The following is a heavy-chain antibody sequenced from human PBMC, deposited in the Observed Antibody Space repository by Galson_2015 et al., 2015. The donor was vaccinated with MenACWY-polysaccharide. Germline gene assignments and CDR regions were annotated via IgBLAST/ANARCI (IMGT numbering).Heavy chain of an antibody. CDR3: ARTVAYYYAMDV. CDR2: ISSSSDYI. Sequence: SLRLSCAASGFTFSRYRMNWVRQAPGKGLEWVSSISSSSDYIYYADSVKGRFTISRDNAKNSLYLQMNSLRAEDTAVYYCARTVAYYYAMDVWGQGTTVTVS. D-gene: IGHD4-11*01. J-gene: IGHJ6*02. V-gene: IGHV3-21*01. CDR1: GFTFSRYR.